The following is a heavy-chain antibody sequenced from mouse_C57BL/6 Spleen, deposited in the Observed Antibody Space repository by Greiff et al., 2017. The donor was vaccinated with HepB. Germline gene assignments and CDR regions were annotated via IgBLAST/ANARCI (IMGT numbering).Heavy chain of an antibody. V-gene: IGHV1-81*01. J-gene: IGHJ4*01. D-gene: IGHD3-2*02. CDR1: GYTFTSYG. CDR2: IYPRSGNT. Sequence: QVQLKESGAELARPGASVKLSCKASGYTFTSYGISWVKQRTGQGLEWIGEIYPRSGNTYYNEKFKGKATLTADKSSSTAYMELRSLTSEDSAVYFCARGGSSGPYAMDYWGQGTSVTVSS. CDR3: ARGGSSGPYAMDY.